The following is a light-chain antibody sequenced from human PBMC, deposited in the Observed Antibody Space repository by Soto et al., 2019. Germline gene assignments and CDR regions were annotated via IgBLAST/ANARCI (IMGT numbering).Light chain of an antibody. CDR3: QQYDNLPLT. CDR2: DAS. V-gene: IGKV1-33*01. Sequence: DIQMTQSPSTLSGSVGDTVTITCQASQDISHYLNWYQQKPGKAPKLLIYDASNLETGVPSRFSGSGSGTDFTFTISSLQPEDIATYYCQQYDNLPLTFGGGTKVDIK. J-gene: IGKJ4*01. CDR1: QDISHY.